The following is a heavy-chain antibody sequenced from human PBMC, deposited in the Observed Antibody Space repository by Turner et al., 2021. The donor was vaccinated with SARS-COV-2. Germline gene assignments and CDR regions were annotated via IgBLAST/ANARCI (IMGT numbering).Heavy chain of an antibody. V-gene: IGHV4-39*01. CDR3: ARLMDTAMDYYCMDV. CDR1: GGSISRSSYY. D-gene: IGHD5-18*01. J-gene: IGHJ6*02. CDR2: IYYSGST. Sequence: QLQLQESGPGLVKPSATLSLTCSVSGGSISRSSYYWGWIRQPPGKGLEWIGNIYYSGSTYYNPSLKSRVTISVDTSKNQFSLKLSSVTAADTAVYYCARLMDTAMDYYCMDVWGQGTTVTVSS.